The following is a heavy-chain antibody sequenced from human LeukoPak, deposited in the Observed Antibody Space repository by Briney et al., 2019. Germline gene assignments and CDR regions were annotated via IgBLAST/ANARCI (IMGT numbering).Heavy chain of an antibody. CDR3: ASDWKNRVAEYFDL. D-gene: IGHD6-19*01. CDR1: AFTFNTYW. V-gene: IGHV3-74*01. Sequence: GGSLRLSCAASAFTFNTYWMHWVRQVPGRGLEWVSRINGDESSTNYADSVKGRFTISRDNAKNSLYLQMNSLRAEDTAVYYCASDWKNRVAEYFDLWGRGTLVTVSS. J-gene: IGHJ2*01. CDR2: INGDESST.